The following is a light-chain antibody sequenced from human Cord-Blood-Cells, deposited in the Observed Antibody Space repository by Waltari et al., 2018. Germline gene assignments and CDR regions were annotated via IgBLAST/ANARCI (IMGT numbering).Light chain of an antibody. V-gene: IGKV3-15*01. CDR1: QSVSSN. CDR2: GAS. J-gene: IGKJ4*01. CDR3: QQYNNWPLT. Sequence: EIVMTQSPATLSVSPGDRATLSCRASQSVSSNLAWYQQKPGPAPRLLIYGASTRATGIPARFSGSGSGTEFTLTISSLQSEDFAVYYCQQYNNWPLTFGGGTKVEIK.